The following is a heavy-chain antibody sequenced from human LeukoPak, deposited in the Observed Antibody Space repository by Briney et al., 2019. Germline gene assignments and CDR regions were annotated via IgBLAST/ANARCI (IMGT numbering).Heavy chain of an antibody. V-gene: IGHV1-18*01. J-gene: IGHJ1*01. CDR2: ISAYNGNT. D-gene: IGHD4-17*01. Sequence: ASVKLSCKASGYTFTSYGISWVRQAPGQGLEWMGWISAYNGNTNYAQKLQGRVTMTTDTSTSTAYMELRSLRSDDTAVYYCARDDYGDESAEYFQHWGQGTLVTVSS. CDR1: GYTFTSYG. CDR3: ARDDYGDESAEYFQH.